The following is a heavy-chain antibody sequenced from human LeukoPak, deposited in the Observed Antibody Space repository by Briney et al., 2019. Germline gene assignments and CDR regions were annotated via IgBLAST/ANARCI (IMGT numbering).Heavy chain of an antibody. J-gene: IGHJ4*02. V-gene: IGHV3-23*01. CDR3: AKVISSSCGIGGY. CDR2: ICASGGNT. D-gene: IGHD6-13*01. CDR1: GFTLNNYA. Sequence: GGSLRLSCAASGFTLNNYAMTWVRQARGKGLEWVSAICASGGNTYYADSVKGRFTISRDTSKNTLYLQMNSLRAEDTAVYYCAKVISSSCGIGGYWGQGTLVTVSS.